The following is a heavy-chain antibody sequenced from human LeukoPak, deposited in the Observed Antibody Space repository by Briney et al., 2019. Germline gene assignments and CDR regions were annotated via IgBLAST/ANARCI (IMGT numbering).Heavy chain of an antibody. V-gene: IGHV1-69*05. Sequence: SVKVSCKASGGTFSSYAISWVRQAPGQGLDWMGGIIPIFGTANYAQKFQGRVTITTDESTSTAYMELSSLRAEDTAVYYCARGHGGYSSSLYYFDYWGQGTLVTVSS. CDR1: GGTFSSYA. CDR3: ARGHGGYSSSLYYFDY. CDR2: IIPIFGTA. D-gene: IGHD6-13*01. J-gene: IGHJ4*02.